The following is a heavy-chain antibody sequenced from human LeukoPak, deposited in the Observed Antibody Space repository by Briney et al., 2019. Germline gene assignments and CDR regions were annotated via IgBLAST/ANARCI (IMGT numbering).Heavy chain of an antibody. CDR2: IYHSGSS. V-gene: IGHV4-59*01. D-gene: IGHD3-16*01. CDR3: AKMVSGGASFDN. J-gene: IGHJ4*02. CDR1: GDSITSYY. Sequence: SETLSLTCTVSGDSITSYYWSWIRQPPGKGLEWVGYIYHSGSSNYNPSLRSRVAISVDASKNQLSLKLYSVTAADTAVYFCAKMVSGGASFDNWGQGTLVTVSS.